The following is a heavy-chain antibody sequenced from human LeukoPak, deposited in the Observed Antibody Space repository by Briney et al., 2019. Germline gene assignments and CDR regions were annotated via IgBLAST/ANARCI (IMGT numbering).Heavy chain of an antibody. V-gene: IGHV3-23*01. Sequence: PGGSLRLSCAASGFTFSSYAMSWVRQAPGKGLEWVSAISGSGGSTYYADSVKGRFTISRDNAKNSLYLQMNSLRAEDTAVYYCARGRQWLASPYWYFDLWGRGTLVTVSS. CDR3: ARGRQWLASPYWYFDL. J-gene: IGHJ2*01. CDR1: GFTFSSYA. D-gene: IGHD6-19*01. CDR2: ISGSGGST.